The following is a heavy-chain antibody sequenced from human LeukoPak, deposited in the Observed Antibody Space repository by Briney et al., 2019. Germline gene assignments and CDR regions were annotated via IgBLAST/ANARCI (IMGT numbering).Heavy chain of an antibody. D-gene: IGHD6-19*01. CDR1: GYTFTSYD. CDR3: ARGRIAVAGTYIPSNWGPQLYYMDV. J-gene: IGHJ6*03. CDR2: MNPNSGNT. Sequence: ASVKVSCKASGYTFTSYDINWVRQATGQGLEWMGWMNPNSGNTGYAQKFQGRVTITRNTSISTAYMELSSLRSEDTAVYYCARGRIAVAGTYIPSNWGPQLYYMDVWGKGTTVTVSS. V-gene: IGHV1-8*03.